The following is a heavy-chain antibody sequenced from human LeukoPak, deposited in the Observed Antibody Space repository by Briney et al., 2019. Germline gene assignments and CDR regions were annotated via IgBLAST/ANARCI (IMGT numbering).Heavy chain of an antibody. D-gene: IGHD4-11*01. CDR3: AYSNYDPTFDF. CDR1: GGSFSGYY. V-gene: IGHV4-34*01. CDR2: INHSGST. Sequence: SETLSLTCAMYGGSFSGYYWSWIRQPPGKGLEWIGEINHSGSTNYNPSLKSRVTMSVDTSKSQFSLKVNSVTAADTATYYCAYSNYDPTFDFWGQGTLVTVSS. J-gene: IGHJ4*02.